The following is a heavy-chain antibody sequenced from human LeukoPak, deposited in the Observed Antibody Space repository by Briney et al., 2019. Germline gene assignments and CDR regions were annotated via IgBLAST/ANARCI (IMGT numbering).Heavy chain of an antibody. CDR2: IYYSGSA. J-gene: IGHJ4*02. CDR1: GGSISSNGYY. Sequence: PSETLSLTCSVSGGSISSNGYYWGWIRQPPGKGLEWIGAIYYSGSAHYNPSLKSRVTISVDTSKNQFSLEVTSVTAADTAVYYCARAYGARPYYYFDYWGQGTLVTVSS. D-gene: IGHD4-17*01. V-gene: IGHV4-39*01. CDR3: ARAYGARPYYYFDY.